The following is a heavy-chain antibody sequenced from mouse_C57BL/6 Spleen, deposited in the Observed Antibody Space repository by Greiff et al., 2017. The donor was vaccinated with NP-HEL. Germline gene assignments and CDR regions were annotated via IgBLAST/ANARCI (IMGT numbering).Heavy chain of an antibody. J-gene: IGHJ2*01. D-gene: IGHD2-1*01. CDR1: GYAFSSYW. CDR3: SSSGKYLFYFGG. Sequence: VQLQQSGAELVKPGASVKMSCKASGYAFSSYWMEWVKQRPGQGLEWIGGIYPGSGGTNYNEKFKGKATLTADKSSSTAYMQLSTLTSEDSAVSLCSSSGKYLFYFGGWGKSLTLTVAT. CDR2: IYPGSGGT. V-gene: IGHV1-54*01.